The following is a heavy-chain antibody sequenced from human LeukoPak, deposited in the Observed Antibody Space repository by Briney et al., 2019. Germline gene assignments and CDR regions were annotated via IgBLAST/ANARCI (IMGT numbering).Heavy chain of an antibody. V-gene: IGHV1-46*01. CDR3: ARDLDVVSTDAFDI. J-gene: IGHJ3*02. Sequence: ASVKVSCKASGYTFTSYYMHWVRQAPGQGLEWMGIINPSGGSTSYAQKFQGRVSMTRDTSISTAYMELSRLRSDDTAVYYCARDLDVVSTDAFDIWGQGTMVTVSS. D-gene: IGHD2-21*01. CDR2: INPSGGST. CDR1: GYTFTSYY.